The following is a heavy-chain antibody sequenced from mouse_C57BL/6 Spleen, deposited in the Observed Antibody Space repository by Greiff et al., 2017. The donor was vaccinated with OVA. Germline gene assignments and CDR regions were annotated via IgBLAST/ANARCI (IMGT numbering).Heavy chain of an antibody. V-gene: IGHV3-6*01. CDR2: ISYDGSN. Sequence: VQLQQSGPGLVKPSQSLSLTCSVTGYSITSGYYWNWLRQFPGNKLEWMGYISYDGSNNYNPSLKNRISITRDTSKNQFFLKLNSVTTEDTATYYCARDSNRYAMDYWGQGTSVTVSS. CDR1: GYSITSGYY. J-gene: IGHJ4*01. CDR3: ARDSNRYAMDY. D-gene: IGHD2-5*01.